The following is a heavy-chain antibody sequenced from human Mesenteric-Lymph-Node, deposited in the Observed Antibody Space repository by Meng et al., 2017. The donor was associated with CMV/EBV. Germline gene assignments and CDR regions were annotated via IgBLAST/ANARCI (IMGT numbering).Heavy chain of an antibody. CDR1: GYTFTSYD. V-gene: IGHV1-8*01. D-gene: IGHD6-13*01. CDR3: ARRALYSSSWAGYYGMDV. Sequence: ASVKVSCKASGYTFTSYDINWVRQATGQGLEWMGWMNPNSGNTGYAQKFQGRVTMTRNTSISTAYMELSSLRSEDTAVYYCARRALYSSSWAGYYGMDVWGQGTTVTVSS. J-gene: IGHJ6*02. CDR2: MNPNSGNT.